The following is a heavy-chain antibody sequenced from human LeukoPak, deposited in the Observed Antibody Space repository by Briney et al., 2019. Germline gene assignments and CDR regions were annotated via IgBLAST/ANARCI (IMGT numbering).Heavy chain of an antibody. J-gene: IGHJ4*02. CDR3: AKDRRRSSSGWYIDY. CDR2: ISGSGGST. CDR1: GFTFNNYA. D-gene: IGHD6-19*01. V-gene: IGHV3-23*01. Sequence: GGSLRLSCAASGFTFNNYAMSWVRQAPGKGLEWVSAISGSGGSTYYADSVKGRFTISRDNSKNTLYLQMNSLRAEDTAVYYCAKDRRRSSSGWYIDYWGQGTLVTVSS.